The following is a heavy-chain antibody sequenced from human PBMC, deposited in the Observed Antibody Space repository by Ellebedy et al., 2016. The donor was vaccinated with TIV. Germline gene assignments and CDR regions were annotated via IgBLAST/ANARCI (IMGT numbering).Heavy chain of an antibody. CDR1: GGTFSSYA. J-gene: IGHJ6*02. CDR2: IIPILGIA. V-gene: IGHV1-69*04. CDR3: ARTHTAKLEYKYGMDV. D-gene: IGHD5-18*01. Sequence: AASVKVSCKASGGTFSSYAIHWVRQAPGQGLEWMGRIIPILGIANYAQKFQDRVTIIADKSTSTAFMELSSRRSEDTIVYYCARTHTAKLEYKYGMDVWGQGTTVTVSS.